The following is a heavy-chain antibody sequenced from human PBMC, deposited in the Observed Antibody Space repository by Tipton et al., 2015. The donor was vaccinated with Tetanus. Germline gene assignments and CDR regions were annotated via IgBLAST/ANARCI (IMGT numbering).Heavy chain of an antibody. CDR2: VHYSGRT. V-gene: IGHV4-61*08. J-gene: IGHJ4*01. D-gene: IGHD3-10*01. CDR3: AKDISAPGSFYYFDQ. Sequence: LRLSCTVSGGSVRSGDYDWNWIRQPPGKGLEWIGYVHYSGRTNKSPSLKSRVTLSIDRSKNQFSLSLTSVTAADTAVYFCAKDISAPGSFYYFDQWGQGTLVTVSS. CDR1: GGSVRSGDYD.